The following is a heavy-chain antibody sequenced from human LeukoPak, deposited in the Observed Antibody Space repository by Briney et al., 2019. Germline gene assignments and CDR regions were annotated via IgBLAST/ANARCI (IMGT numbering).Heavy chain of an antibody. J-gene: IGHJ4*02. CDR2: ISSSSTYI. Sequence: GSLRFSCAASGFTFSSYSMNWVRQAPGKGLEWVSSISSSSTYIYYAGSVKGRFTFSRDNAKNSLYLQMNSLRAEDTAVYYCARDRTTGTTFDYWGQGTLVTVSS. V-gene: IGHV3-21*01. CDR3: ARDRTTGTTFDY. D-gene: IGHD1-7*01. CDR1: GFTFSSYS.